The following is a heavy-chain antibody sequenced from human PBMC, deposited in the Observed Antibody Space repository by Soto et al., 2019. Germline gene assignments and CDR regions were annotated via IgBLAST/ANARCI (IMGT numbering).Heavy chain of an antibody. CDR1: GFPFSSYW. CDR2: INTDGTDT. CDR3: ARVYCSSTSCSYFDY. D-gene: IGHD2-2*01. J-gene: IGHJ4*02. V-gene: IGHV3-74*01. Sequence: PGGSLRLSCAASGFPFSSYWLHWVRQAPGKGLVWVSRINTDGTDTSYADSVKGRFTISRDNAKNTLYLQMDSLRAEDTAVYYCARVYCSSTSCSYFDYWGQGTLVTVS.